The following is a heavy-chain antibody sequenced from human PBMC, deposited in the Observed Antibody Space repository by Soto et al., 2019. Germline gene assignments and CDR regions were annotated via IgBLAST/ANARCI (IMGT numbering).Heavy chain of an antibody. V-gene: IGHV3-30-3*01. J-gene: IGHJ4*02. Sequence: GGSLRLSCAASGFTFSSYAMHWVRQAPGKGLEWVAVISYDGSNKYYADSVKGRFTISRDNSKNTLYLQMNSLRAEDTAVYYCARDPDYYDSSGYYSYFDYWGQGTLVTVSS. CDR1: GFTFSSYA. CDR2: ISYDGSNK. D-gene: IGHD3-22*01. CDR3: ARDPDYYDSSGYYSYFDY.